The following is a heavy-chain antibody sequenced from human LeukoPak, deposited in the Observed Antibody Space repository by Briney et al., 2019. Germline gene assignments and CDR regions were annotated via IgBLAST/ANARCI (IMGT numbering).Heavy chain of an antibody. V-gene: IGHV1-18*01. CDR1: SYTFSSYG. D-gene: IGHD1-26*01. Sequence: ASVKVSCKASSYTFSSYGISWVRQAPGQGLEWMGWISAYNGNTNYAQKLQGRVTMTTDTSTSTAYMELRSLRSDDTAVYYCARDGQTFRSGSYSDPFDYWGQGTLVTVSS. CDR2: ISAYNGNT. J-gene: IGHJ4*02. CDR3: ARDGQTFRSGSYSDPFDY.